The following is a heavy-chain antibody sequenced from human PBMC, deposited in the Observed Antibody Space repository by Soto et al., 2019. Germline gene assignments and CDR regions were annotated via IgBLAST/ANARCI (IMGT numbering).Heavy chain of an antibody. CDR1: GGSISSSNW. CDR3: ARDRKWIQLDYYYGMDV. D-gene: IGHD1-1*01. J-gene: IGHJ6*02. CDR2: IYHSGST. V-gene: IGHV4-4*02. Sequence: QVQLQESGPGLVKPSGTLSLTCAVSGGSISSSNWWSWVRQPPGKGLEWIGEIYHSGSTNYNPSLKRRVTISVDKSKNQFSMTLSSVTAADTAVYYCARDRKWIQLDYYYGMDVWGQGTTVTVSS.